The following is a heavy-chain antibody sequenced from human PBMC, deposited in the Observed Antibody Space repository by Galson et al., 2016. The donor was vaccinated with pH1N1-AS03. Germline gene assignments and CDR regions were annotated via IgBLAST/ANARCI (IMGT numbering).Heavy chain of an antibody. CDR2: ISAYSGDT. D-gene: IGHD4-17*01. V-gene: IGHV1-18*04. Sequence: SVKVSCKASGYSFPTYSFNWVRQAPGQGLEWLGWISAYSGDTHYARKFQGRVTLTTDTSTSTAYMELRSLTSDDTAVYYCAIAHYNADYVPDFWGQGTLVTVSS. CDR1: GYSFPTYS. CDR3: AIAHYNADYVPDF. J-gene: IGHJ4*02.